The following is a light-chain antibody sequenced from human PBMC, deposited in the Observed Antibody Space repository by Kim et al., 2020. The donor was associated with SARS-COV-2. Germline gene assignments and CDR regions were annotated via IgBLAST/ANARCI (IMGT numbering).Light chain of an antibody. J-gene: IGLJ1*01. CDR2: GKN. V-gene: IGLV3-19*01. Sequence: SSELTQDPAVSVALGQTVRITCQGDSLRSYYASWYQQKPRQAPVLVIFGKNNRPSGIPDRFSGSSSGSTSSLTITGAQAEDEADYYCNSRDSSDKPFYVFGTGTKVTVL. CDR1: SLRSYY. CDR3: NSRDSSDKPFYV.